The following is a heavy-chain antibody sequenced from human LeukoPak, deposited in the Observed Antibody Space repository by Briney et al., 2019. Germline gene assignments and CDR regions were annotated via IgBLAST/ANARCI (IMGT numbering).Heavy chain of an antibody. D-gene: IGHD2-8*01. Sequence: WASVKVSCKVSGYTLTQLAMHWVRQAPGKGLEWMGGFDPEDGDTIYAQRFQGRVTMTEDTSTDTAYMELSSLRSDDTAVYYCATHANGHFYYWGQGTLVTVSS. CDR1: GYTLTQLA. V-gene: IGHV1-24*01. CDR2: FDPEDGDT. J-gene: IGHJ4*02. CDR3: ATHANGHFYY.